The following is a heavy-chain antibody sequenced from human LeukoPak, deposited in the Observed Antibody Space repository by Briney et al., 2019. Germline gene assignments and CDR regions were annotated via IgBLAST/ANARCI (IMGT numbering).Heavy chain of an antibody. CDR3: ARTDYGEGDY. Sequence: SVKVSFKASGGTFSSYAISWVRQAPGQGLEWMGGIIPIFGTANYAQKFQGRVTITADESTSTAYLELSSLRSEDTAVYYCARTDYGEGDYWGQGTLVTVSS. V-gene: IGHV1-69*13. J-gene: IGHJ4*02. CDR2: IIPIFGTA. D-gene: IGHD4-17*01. CDR1: GGTFSSYA.